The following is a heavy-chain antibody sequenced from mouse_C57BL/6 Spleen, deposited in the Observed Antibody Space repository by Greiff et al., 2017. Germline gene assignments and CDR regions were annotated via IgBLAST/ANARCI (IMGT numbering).Heavy chain of an antibody. J-gene: IGHJ2*01. V-gene: IGHV1-4*01. CDR2: INPSSGYT. CDR1: GYTFTSYT. Sequence: QVQLQQSGAELARPGASVKMSCKASGYTFTSYTLHWVKQRPGQGLEWIGYINPSSGYTKYNQKFKDKATLTADKSSSTAYMQLSSLTSEDSAVYYCARDYYGSSVDYWGQGTTRTVSS. CDR3: ARDYYGSSVDY. D-gene: IGHD1-1*01.